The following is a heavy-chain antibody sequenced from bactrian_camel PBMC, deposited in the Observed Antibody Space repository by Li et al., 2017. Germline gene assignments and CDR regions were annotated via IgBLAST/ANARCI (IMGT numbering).Heavy chain of an antibody. CDR1: GATLDDSD. CDR3: APSRLIVRPAYLDCPTPLNYNH. Sequence: VQLVESGGGSVQAGGSLKLSCTASGATLDDSDLGWYRQAPGKEREGVASIYDGGGSTYYADSVKGRFTISQDNAKNTVYLEMNSLKPEDTAMYYCAPSRLIVRPAYLDCPTPLNYNHWGQGTQVTVS. D-gene: IGHD2*01. J-gene: IGHJ4*01. V-gene: IGHV3S63*01. CDR2: IYDGGGST.